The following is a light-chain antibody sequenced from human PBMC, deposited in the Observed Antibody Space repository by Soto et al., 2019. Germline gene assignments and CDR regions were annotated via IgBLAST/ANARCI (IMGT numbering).Light chain of an antibody. CDR3: QQYYSERT. V-gene: IGKV1-33*01. J-gene: IGKJ1*01. CDR2: DAS. Sequence: DIQMTQSPSSLSASVGDRVTITCQASQDISNYLNWYQQKPGKAPKLLIYDASNLETGVPSRFSGSGSGTDFTLTISCLQSEDFATYYCQQYYSERTFGQGTKVDIK. CDR1: QDISNY.